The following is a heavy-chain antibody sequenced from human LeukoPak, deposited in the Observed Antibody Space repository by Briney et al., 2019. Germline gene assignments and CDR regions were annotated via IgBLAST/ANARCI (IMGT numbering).Heavy chain of an antibody. CDR1: GFTFSSYG. Sequence: GRSLRLPCAASGFTFSSYGMHWVRQAPGKGLEWVAVIWYDGSNKYYADSVKGRFTISRDNSKNTLYLQMNSLRAEDTAVYYCARDKAHGYSYVGYWGQGTLVTVSS. J-gene: IGHJ4*02. D-gene: IGHD5-18*01. V-gene: IGHV3-33*01. CDR2: IWYDGSNK. CDR3: ARDKAHGYSYVGY.